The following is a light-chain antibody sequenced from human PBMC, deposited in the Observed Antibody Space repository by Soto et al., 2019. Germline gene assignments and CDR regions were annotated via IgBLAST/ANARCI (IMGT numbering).Light chain of an antibody. Sequence: DIQMTQSPSSLSASVGDRVTITRRASQSISSYLNWYQQKPGKAPKLLIYAASSLQSGVPSRFSGSGSGTDFTLTISSLQPEDFATYYCQQSYSTPPTFGGGTKVDIK. V-gene: IGKV1-39*01. CDR3: QQSYSTPPT. CDR1: QSISSY. J-gene: IGKJ4*01. CDR2: AAS.